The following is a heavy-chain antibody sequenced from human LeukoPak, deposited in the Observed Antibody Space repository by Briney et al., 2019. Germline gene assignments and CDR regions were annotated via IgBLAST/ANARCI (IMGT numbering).Heavy chain of an antibody. CDR2: INPNSGGT. V-gene: IGHV1-2*02. Sequence: ASVKVSCKASGYSFTSFGFTWVRQAPGQGLEWMGWINPNSGGTNYAQKFQGRVTMTRDTSISTAYMELSRLRSDDTAVYYCARGIVVVPAAIVDAFDIWGQGTMVTVSS. CDR1: GYSFTSFG. D-gene: IGHD2-2*02. CDR3: ARGIVVVPAAIVDAFDI. J-gene: IGHJ3*02.